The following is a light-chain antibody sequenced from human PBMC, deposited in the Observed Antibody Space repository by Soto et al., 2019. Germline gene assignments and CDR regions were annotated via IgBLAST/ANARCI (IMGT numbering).Light chain of an antibody. Sequence: ENVLTQSPGTLSLSPGERATLSCRASQNVNRNFLAWFQHKPGQAPRLLISGASNRATGIPDRFSGSGSGTYFILTISRLEPEDLAVYFCQQYDTTPWTFGQGTKVEIK. CDR3: QQYDTTPWT. CDR2: GAS. J-gene: IGKJ1*01. V-gene: IGKV3-20*01. CDR1: QNVNRNF.